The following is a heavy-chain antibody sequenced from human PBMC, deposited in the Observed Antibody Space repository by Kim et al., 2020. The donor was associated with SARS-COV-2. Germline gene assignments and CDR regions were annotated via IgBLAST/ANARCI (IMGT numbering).Heavy chain of an antibody. CDR2: INHSGST. CDR1: GGSFSGYY. CDR3: ARGGYNSGFDY. J-gene: IGHJ4*02. D-gene: IGHD5-12*01. Sequence: SETLSLTCAVYGGSFSGYYWSWIRKPPGKGLEWIGEINHSGSTNYNPSLKSRVTISVDTSKNQFSLKLSSVTAADTAVYYCARGGYNSGFDYWGQGTLVTVSS. V-gene: IGHV4-34*01.